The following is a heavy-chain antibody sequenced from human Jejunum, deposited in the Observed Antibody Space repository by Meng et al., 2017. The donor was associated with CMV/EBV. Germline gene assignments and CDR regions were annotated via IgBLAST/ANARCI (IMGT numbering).Heavy chain of an antibody. D-gene: IGHD3-10*01. CDR3: ARGAKGYGSGPLDY. V-gene: IGHV1-2*02. Sequence: ASGYTFLDYYVHWVRQVPGQGLEWMGWINPIMGDTYNPQSFQGRVTMTRDTSISTAYMELDRLTSDDTAIYFCARGAKGYGSGPLDYWGQGALVTVSS. J-gene: IGHJ4*02. CDR1: GYTFLDYY. CDR2: INPIMGDT.